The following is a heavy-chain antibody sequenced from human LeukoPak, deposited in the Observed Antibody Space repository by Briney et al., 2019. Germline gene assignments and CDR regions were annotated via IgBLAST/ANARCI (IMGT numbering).Heavy chain of an antibody. D-gene: IGHD6-19*01. V-gene: IGHV1-69*13. Sequence: ASVKVFCKASGGTFSSYAISWVRQAPGQGLEWMGGIIPIFGTANYAQKLQGRVTITADEPTSTAYMELSSLRSEDTAVYYCARESSGWPRSMDVWGQGTTVTVSS. J-gene: IGHJ6*02. CDR3: ARESSGWPRSMDV. CDR1: GGTFSSYA. CDR2: IIPIFGTA.